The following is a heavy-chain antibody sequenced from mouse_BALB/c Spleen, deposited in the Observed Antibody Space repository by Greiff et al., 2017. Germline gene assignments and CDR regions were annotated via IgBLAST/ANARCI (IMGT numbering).Heavy chain of an antibody. J-gene: IGHJ4*01. Sequence: QVQLKQSGAELVRPGVSVKISCKGSGYTFTDYAMHWVKQSHAKSLEWIGVISTYYGDASYNQKFKGKATMTVDKSSSTAYMELARLTSEDSAIYYCARGEGRLDAMDYWGQGTSVTVSS. V-gene: IGHV1S137*01. CDR1: GYTFTDYA. CDR3: ARGEGRLDAMDY. D-gene: IGHD3-3*01. CDR2: ISTYYGDA.